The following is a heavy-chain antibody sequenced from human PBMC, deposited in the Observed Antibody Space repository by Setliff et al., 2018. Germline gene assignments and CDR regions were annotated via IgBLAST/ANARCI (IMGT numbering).Heavy chain of an antibody. D-gene: IGHD3-10*01. CDR2: IYQNGIT. CDR3: ATDGPVLNGDYIS. J-gene: IGHJ5*02. CDR1: GASISTTYYY. Sequence: SETLSLTCSVSGASISTTYYYWDWIRQSPEKGLERIGTIYQNGITYYNPSVKSRVTISVDKSKNQFSLSLRSVTAADTAVYYCATDGPVLNGDYISWGQGTLVTVSS. V-gene: IGHV4-39*07.